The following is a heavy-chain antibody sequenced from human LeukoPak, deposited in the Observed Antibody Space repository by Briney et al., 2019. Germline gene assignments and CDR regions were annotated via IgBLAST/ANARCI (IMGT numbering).Heavy chain of an antibody. CDR2: ISGAGGST. D-gene: IGHD2-15*01. J-gene: IGHJ4*02. CDR1: GFTFGRHA. Sequence: PGGSLRLSCTASGFTFGRHAMSWVRQAPGKELEWVSTISGAGGSTYYADSVKGRFTISRDNSKDTLYLQVNSLRAEDTAVYFCAKEGGYCSSSSCSDYFDYWGQGTLVTVSS. CDR3: AKEGGYCSSSSCSDYFDY. V-gene: IGHV3-23*01.